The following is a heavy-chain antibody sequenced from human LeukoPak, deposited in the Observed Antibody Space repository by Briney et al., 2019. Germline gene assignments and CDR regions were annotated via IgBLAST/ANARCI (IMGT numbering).Heavy chain of an antibody. V-gene: IGHV4-59*02. Sequence: TSETLSLTCTVSGGSVSSYYWSWIRQPPGKGLEWIGYIYYSGSTNYNPSLKSRVTISVDTSKNQFSLKLSSVTAADTAVYYCARDQRVTTGLVAFDIWGQGTMVTVSS. CDR2: IYYSGST. CDR3: ARDQRVTTGLVAFDI. D-gene: IGHD4-17*01. CDR1: GGSVSSYY. J-gene: IGHJ3*02.